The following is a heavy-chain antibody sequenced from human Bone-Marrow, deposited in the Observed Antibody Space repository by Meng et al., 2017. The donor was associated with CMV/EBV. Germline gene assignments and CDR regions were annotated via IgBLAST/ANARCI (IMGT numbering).Heavy chain of an antibody. D-gene: IGHD4-11*01. V-gene: IGHV4-39*01. J-gene: IGHJ4*02. Sequence: SETLSLTCPLAGGSISSPSYYWGWIRQPPGKGLEWIGSIYHSSSTYYNPYPKCRVTISVATSKNTCSLKLSAVTAADTAVYYCARHFIYSNYYFDYWGQGTLVTVSS. CDR2: IYHSSST. CDR3: ARHFIYSNYYFDY. CDR1: GGSISSPSYY.